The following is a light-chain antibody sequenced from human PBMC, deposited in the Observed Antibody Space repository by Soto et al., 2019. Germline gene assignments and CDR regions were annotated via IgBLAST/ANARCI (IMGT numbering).Light chain of an antibody. CDR1: ISNIGNNY. CDR3: AAWDDTVRSYV. Sequence: QSVLTQPSSVSGTPGQGVTISCSGSISNIGNNYVHWFQQLPGTAPKVLSNRNDQRPSGVPDRFSGSKSGTSASLAISGLRSEDEADYYCAAWDDTVRSYVFGTGTKLTVL. J-gene: IGLJ1*01. CDR2: RND. V-gene: IGLV1-47*01.